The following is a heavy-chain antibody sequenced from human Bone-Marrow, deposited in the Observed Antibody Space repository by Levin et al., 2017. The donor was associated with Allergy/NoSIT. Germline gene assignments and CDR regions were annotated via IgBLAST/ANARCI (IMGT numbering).Heavy chain of an antibody. V-gene: IGHV4-31*03. D-gene: IGHD4-17*01. CDR2: IYYSGST. J-gene: IGHJ3*02. Sequence: SETLSLTCTVSGGSISSGGYYWNWIRQHPGKGLEWIGYIYYSGSTYYNPSLKSRVTISVDTSKNQFSLKLSSVTAADTAVYYCARTAGDYDAFDIWGQGTMVTVSS. CDR1: GGSISSGGYY. CDR3: ARTAGDYDAFDI.